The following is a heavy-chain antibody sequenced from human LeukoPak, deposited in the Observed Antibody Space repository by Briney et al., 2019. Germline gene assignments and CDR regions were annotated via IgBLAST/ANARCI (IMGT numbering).Heavy chain of an antibody. CDR1: GGSFSGYY. D-gene: IGHD1-26*01. CDR2: INHSGST. Sequence: PSETLSLTCAVYGGSFSGYYWSWIRQPPGKGLEWIGEINHSGSTNYNPSLKSRVTISVDTSKNQFSLKLSSVTAADTAVYYCARGRVGADAFDIWGQGTMVTVSS. J-gene: IGHJ3*02. CDR3: ARGRVGADAFDI. V-gene: IGHV4-34*01.